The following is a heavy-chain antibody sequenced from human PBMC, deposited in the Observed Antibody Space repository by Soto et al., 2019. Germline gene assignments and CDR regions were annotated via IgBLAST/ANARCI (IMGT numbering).Heavy chain of an antibody. V-gene: IGHV3-74*01. CDR1: GFTFSSYW. CDR2: INSDGSST. J-gene: IGHJ6*02. Sequence: GGSLRLSCAASGFTFSSYWMHWVRQAPGKGLVWVSRINSDGSSTSYADSVKGRFTISRDNAKNSLYLQMNSLRAEDTAVYYCARDHHCSSASCYLYYYYYGMDVWGQGTRVTVSS. D-gene: IGHD2-2*01. CDR3: ARDHHCSSASCYLYYYYYGMDV.